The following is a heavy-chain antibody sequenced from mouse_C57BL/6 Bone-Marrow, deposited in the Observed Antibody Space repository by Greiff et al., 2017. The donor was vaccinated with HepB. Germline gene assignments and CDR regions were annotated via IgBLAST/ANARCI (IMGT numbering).Heavy chain of an antibody. D-gene: IGHD1-1*01. Sequence: QVQLQQSGAELVRPGTSVKVSCKASGYAFTNYLIEWVKQRPGQGLEWIGVINPGSGGTNYNEKFKGKATLTADKSSSTAYMQLSSLTSEDSAVYFCARGAITTVGAYWYFDVWGTGTTVTVSS. J-gene: IGHJ1*03. CDR3: ARGAITTVGAYWYFDV. CDR2: INPGSGGT. CDR1: GYAFTNYL. V-gene: IGHV1-54*01.